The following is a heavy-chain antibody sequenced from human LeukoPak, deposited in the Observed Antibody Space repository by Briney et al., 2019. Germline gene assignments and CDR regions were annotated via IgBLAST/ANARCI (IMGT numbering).Heavy chain of an antibody. CDR1: GFTFSGTW. CDR3: TTEFWYYFNN. Sequence: GGSLRLSCAGSGFTFSGTWLNWVRQAPGQGLEWVGRINTKTDGATTAYAAPVKGRFTISRDDSKSTLYLEVNSLKTEDTAVYYCTTEFWYYFNNWGQGTLVTVSS. J-gene: IGHJ4*02. D-gene: IGHD3-3*01. V-gene: IGHV3-15*01. CDR2: INTKTDGATT.